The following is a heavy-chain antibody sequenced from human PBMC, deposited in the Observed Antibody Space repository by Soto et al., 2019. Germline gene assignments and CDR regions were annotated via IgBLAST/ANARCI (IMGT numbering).Heavy chain of an antibody. Sequence: SGPTLVNPTQTLTLTCTFSGLSLSTSGVGVGWIRQPPGKALEWLALIYWDDDKRYSPSLKSRLTITKDTSKNQVVLTMTNMDPVDTATYYCARRRAVAGTRAFDIWGQGTMVTVSS. V-gene: IGHV2-5*02. J-gene: IGHJ3*02. CDR3: ARRRAVAGTRAFDI. CDR1: GLSLSTSGVG. CDR2: IYWDDDK. D-gene: IGHD6-19*01.